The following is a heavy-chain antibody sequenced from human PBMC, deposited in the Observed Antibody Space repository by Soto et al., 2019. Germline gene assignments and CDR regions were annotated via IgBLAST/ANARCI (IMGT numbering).Heavy chain of an antibody. CDR2: ISDYNGNT. CDR3: EREGYYSGSGSYSPPRYYGMDV. V-gene: IGHV1-18*01. J-gene: IGHJ6*04. CDR1: GYSFTTYG. D-gene: IGHD3-10*01. Sequence: QVQLVQSGAEVKKPGASVKVSCKASGYSFTTYGISWVRQAPGQGLEWMGWISDYNGNTNYEKKFQGRVTMTTDTATRTAYMELKSLRSDATAVYYCEREGYYSGSGSYSPPRYYGMDVWGKGPTVTVSP.